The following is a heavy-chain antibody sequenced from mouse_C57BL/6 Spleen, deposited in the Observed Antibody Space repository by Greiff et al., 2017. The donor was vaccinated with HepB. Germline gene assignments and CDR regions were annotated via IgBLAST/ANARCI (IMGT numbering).Heavy chain of an antibody. V-gene: IGHV1-64*01. CDR2: IHPNSGST. Sequence: QVQLQQPGAELVKPGASEKLSCKASGYTFTSYWMHWVKQRPGQGLEWIGMIHPNSGSTNYNEKFKSKATLTVDKSSSTAYMQLSSLTSEDSAVYYCARGYYDYDGLSWFAYWGQGTLVTVSA. D-gene: IGHD2-4*01. CDR3: ARGYYDYDGLSWFAY. J-gene: IGHJ3*01. CDR1: GYTFTSYW.